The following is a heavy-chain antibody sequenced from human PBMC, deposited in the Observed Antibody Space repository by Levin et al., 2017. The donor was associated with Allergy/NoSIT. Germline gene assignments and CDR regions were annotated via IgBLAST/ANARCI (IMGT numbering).Heavy chain of an antibody. Sequence: SQTLSLTCAVYGGSFRGYYWSWIRQPPGKGLEWIGEINHSGSTNYNPSLKSRVTISVDTSKNQFSLKLSSVTAADTAVYYCARRALYGSGSPNWFDPWGQGTLVTVSS. V-gene: IGHV4-34*01. CDR3: ARRALYGSGSPNWFDP. D-gene: IGHD3-10*01. CDR2: INHSGST. CDR1: GGSFRGYY. J-gene: IGHJ5*02.